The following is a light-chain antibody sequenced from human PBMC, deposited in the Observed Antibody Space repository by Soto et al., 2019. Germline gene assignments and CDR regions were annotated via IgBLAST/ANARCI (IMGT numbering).Light chain of an antibody. V-gene: IGLV2-11*01. CDR2: DVT. Sequence: QSVLTQPRSVSGSPGQSVTISCTGTSSDVGDYDYVSWYQQHPGKAPKLMIHDVTKRPSGVPDRFSGSKSGNTASLTISGLQGEDEADYYCCSYAGTYTWVFGGGTKVTVL. J-gene: IGLJ3*02. CDR3: CSYAGTYTWV. CDR1: SSDVGDYDY.